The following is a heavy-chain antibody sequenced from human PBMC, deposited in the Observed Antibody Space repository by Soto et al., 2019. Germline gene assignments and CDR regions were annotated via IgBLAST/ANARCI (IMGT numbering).Heavy chain of an antibody. V-gene: IGHV1-69*13. D-gene: IGHD4-17*01. J-gene: IGHJ6*02. CDR2: IIPIFGTA. CDR3: ARVGAARPTVTTSYYYYGMDV. CDR1: GGPFSSYA. Sequence: SVKVSCKASGGPFSSYAISWVRQAPGQGLEWMGGIIPIFGTANYAQKFQGRVTITADESTSTAYMELSSLRSEDTAVYYCARVGAARPTVTTSYYYYGMDVWGQGTTVTVSS.